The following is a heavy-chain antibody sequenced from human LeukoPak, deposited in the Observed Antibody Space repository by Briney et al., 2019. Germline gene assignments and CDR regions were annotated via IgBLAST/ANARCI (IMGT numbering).Heavy chain of an antibody. D-gene: IGHD6-25*01. CDR1: GGFISSSSYY. CDR3: ARRVAATGMVDS. CDR2: IFYSGST. J-gene: IGHJ4*02. Sequence: SETLSLTCTVSGGFISSSSYYWGWIRQPPGKGLEWIGSIFYSGSTYYNPSLKSRVTISVDTSKNQFSLGLSSVTAADTAVYYCARRVAATGMVDSWGQGTLVTVSS. V-gene: IGHV4-39*01.